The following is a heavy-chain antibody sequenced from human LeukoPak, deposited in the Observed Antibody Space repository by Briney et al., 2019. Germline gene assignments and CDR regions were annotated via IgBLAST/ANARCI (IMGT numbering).Heavy chain of an antibody. J-gene: IGHJ6*03. Sequence: PGGSLRLSCAASGFTFSSYWMSWVRQAPGKGLEWVANIKQDGSEKYYVDSVKGRFTISRDNAKNSLYLQMNSLRAEDTAVYYCARAPPNIAAPNQYYYYVDVWGKGTTVTVSS. CDR2: IKQDGSEK. V-gene: IGHV3-7*01. CDR1: GFTFSSYW. D-gene: IGHD6-6*01. CDR3: ARAPPNIAAPNQYYYYVDV.